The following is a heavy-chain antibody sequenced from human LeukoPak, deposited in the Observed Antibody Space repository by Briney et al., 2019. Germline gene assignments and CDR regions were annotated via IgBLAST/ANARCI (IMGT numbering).Heavy chain of an antibody. CDR2: IYSTGTT. CDR3: ARHNPPPTGFCSGTSCFMSGSQYFCMDV. CDR1: GGSISGYF. V-gene: IGHV4-4*09. D-gene: IGHD2-2*01. Sequence: PSETLSLTCTVSGGSISGYFWSWIRQPPGKGPEWIGYIYSTGTTNYSPSLSSRVTISVDTSKNQLSLNLRFVTATDTAVYHCARHNPPPTGFCSGTSCFMSGSQYFCMDVWGKGTSVTVS. J-gene: IGHJ6*03.